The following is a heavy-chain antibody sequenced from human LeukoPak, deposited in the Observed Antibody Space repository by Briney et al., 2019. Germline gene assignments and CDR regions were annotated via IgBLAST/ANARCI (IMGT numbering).Heavy chain of an antibody. CDR3: ARGKKGGITIFGVVNPDKNLALDY. Sequence: SETLSLTCTVSGGSISSSSYYWGWIRQPPGKGLEWIGEINHSGSTNYNPSLKSRVTISVDTSKNQFSLKLSSVTAADTAVYYCARGKKGGITIFGVVNPDKNLALDYWGQGTLVTVSS. D-gene: IGHD3-3*01. CDR2: INHSGST. J-gene: IGHJ4*02. V-gene: IGHV4-39*07. CDR1: GGSISSSSYY.